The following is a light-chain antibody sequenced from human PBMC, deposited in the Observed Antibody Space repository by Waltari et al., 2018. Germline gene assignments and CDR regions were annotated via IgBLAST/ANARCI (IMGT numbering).Light chain of an antibody. CDR3: ASWDLSLSSVL. J-gene: IGLJ2*01. Sequence: QSVLTQPPSVSATPGQKVTISCSGSTSNIGRNYVSWYQQVPRAAPNLLIYDNSKRPPGIPDRFSASKSGTSATLGIAGVEAGDEATYFCASWDLSLSSVLFGGGTKVTV. V-gene: IGLV1-51*01. CDR1: TSNIGRNY. CDR2: DNS.